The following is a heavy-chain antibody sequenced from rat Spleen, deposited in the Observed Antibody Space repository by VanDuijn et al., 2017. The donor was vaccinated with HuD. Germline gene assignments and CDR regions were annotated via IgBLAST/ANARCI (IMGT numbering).Heavy chain of an antibody. CDR2: INTGSGGT. Sequence: QVQLQQSGAELAKPGSSVKISCKASGYTFTSYYISWIKQTTGQGLEYIGYINTGSGGTNYNEKFKGKATLTVDKSSSTAFMQLSSLTPDDSAVYYCARACILRIHYWYFDFWGPGTMVTVSS. V-gene: IGHV1-43*01. D-gene: IGHD1-6*01. CDR3: ARACILRIHYWYFDF. J-gene: IGHJ1*01. CDR1: GYTFTSYY.